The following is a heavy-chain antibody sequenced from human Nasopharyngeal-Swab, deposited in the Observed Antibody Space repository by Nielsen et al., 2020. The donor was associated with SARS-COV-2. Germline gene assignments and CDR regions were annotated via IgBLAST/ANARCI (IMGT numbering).Heavy chain of an antibody. J-gene: IGHJ5*02. CDR2: IYSGDSI. D-gene: IGHD6-13*01. V-gene: IGHV3-53*01. CDR3: ARLGSSSWYANWFDP. Sequence: WIRQPPGKGLEWVSVIYSGDSIYYADSVKGRFTISRDNSKNTLYLQMNSLRAEDTAVYYCARLGSSSWYANWFDPWGQGTLVTVSS.